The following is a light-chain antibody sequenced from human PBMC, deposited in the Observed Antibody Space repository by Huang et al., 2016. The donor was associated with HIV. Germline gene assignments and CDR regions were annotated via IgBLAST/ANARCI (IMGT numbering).Light chain of an antibody. Sequence: EIVMTQSPATLSVSPGERATLSCRASQTVNDNLAWYQQKPGQPPRLRIYGASARATGIPVRFSGSGSGTDFTLTISSLQSEDSAVYYCQHYNNWPPWTFGQGTKVEVK. V-gene: IGKV3-15*01. J-gene: IGKJ1*01. CDR2: GAS. CDR3: QHYNNWPPWT. CDR1: QTVNDN.